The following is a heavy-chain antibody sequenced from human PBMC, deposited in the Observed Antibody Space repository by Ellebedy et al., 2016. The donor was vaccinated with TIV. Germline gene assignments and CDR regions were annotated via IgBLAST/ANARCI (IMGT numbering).Heavy chain of an antibody. CDR3: ARVRPQYYYDSSGYYYFDY. CDR2: IYYSGST. Sequence: MPSETLSLTCTVSGGSISSSSYYWGWIRQPPGKGLEWIGSIYYSGSTYYNPSLKSRVTISVDTSKNQFSLKLSSVTAADTAVYYCARVRPQYYYDSSGYYYFDYWGQGTLVTVSS. V-gene: IGHV4-39*07. CDR1: GGSISSSSYY. D-gene: IGHD3-22*01. J-gene: IGHJ4*02.